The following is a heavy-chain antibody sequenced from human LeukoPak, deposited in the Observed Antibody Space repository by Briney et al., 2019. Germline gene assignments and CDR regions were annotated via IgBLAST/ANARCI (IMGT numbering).Heavy chain of an antibody. CDR1: GFTFSDYY. V-gene: IGHV3-11*01. Sequence: GGSLRLSCAASGFTFSDYYMSWIRQAPGKGLEWVSYISSSGSTTYYADSVKGRFTISRDNAKNSLYLQMNSLRAEDTAVYYCARADSSDWFDPWGQGTLVTVSS. CDR3: ARADSSDWFDP. J-gene: IGHJ5*02. CDR2: ISSSGSTT. D-gene: IGHD6-25*01.